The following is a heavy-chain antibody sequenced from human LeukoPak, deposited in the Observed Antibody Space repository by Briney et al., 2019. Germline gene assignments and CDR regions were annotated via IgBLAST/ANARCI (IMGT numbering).Heavy chain of an antibody. D-gene: IGHD3-22*01. V-gene: IGHV3-21*01. Sequence: GGSLRLSCAASGFTFSSYSMNWVRQAPGKGLEWVSSISSSSSYIYYADSVKGRFTISRDNAKNSLYLQMNSLRAEDTAVYYSAREFGKYYYDSSGLDYWGQGTLVTVSS. J-gene: IGHJ4*02. CDR3: AREFGKYYYDSSGLDY. CDR2: ISSSSSYI. CDR1: GFTFSSYS.